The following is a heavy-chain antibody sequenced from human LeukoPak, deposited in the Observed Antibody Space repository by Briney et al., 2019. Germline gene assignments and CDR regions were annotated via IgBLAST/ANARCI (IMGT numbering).Heavy chain of an antibody. CDR1: DGSISGTGFY. V-gene: IGHV4-39*07. CDR2: IFHSGST. D-gene: IGHD2-15*01. J-gene: IGHJ6*03. Sequence: SETLSLTCTVRTVSDGSISGTGFYWGWIRQPPGKGLEWIGHIFHSGSTYSNPSLRSRLTISVDTSKNQFSLKLSSMTAADTAVYYCARVHGRGYCSGGSCSTLIRYYYYMDVWGKGTTVTVSS. CDR3: ARVHGRGYCSGGSCSTLIRYYYYMDV.